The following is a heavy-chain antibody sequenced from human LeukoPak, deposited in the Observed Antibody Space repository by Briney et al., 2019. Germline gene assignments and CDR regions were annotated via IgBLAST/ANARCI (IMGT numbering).Heavy chain of an antibody. Sequence: ASVKVSCKASGYTFTAYYMHWVRQAPGQGLEWMGWIDTNSGGTNYAQKFQGRVTITRDTSIGTGYMELSSLISDGTAVYYCASEAFCAGGSCYLHRVASWGPGTLVTVSS. CDR3: ASEAFCAGGSCYLHRVAS. V-gene: IGHV1-2*02. J-gene: IGHJ4*02. CDR1: GYTFTAYY. CDR2: IDTNSGGT. D-gene: IGHD2-15*01.